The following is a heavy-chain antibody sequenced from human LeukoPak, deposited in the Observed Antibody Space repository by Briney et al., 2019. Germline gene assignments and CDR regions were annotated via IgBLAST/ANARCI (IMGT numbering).Heavy chain of an antibody. CDR1: GFTFSQYY. D-gene: IGHD3-10*01. V-gene: IGHV3-7*01. CDR3: TFLVREPQH. Sequence: GGSLRLSCAVPGFTFSQYYMGWVRQAPGKGLEWVAIIESDGSDRKYVDSVKGRFTISRDNAKNSLYLQMSSLTAEDTAIYFCTFLVREPQHWGRGTLVTVSS. J-gene: IGHJ1*01. CDR2: IESDGSDR.